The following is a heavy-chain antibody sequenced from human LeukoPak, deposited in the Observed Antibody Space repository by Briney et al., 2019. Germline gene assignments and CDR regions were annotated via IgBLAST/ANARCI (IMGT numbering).Heavy chain of an antibody. CDR3: ARLRYYDILTGYGRDFDY. Sequence: SETLSLTCTVSGGSISSSSYYWGWIRQPPGKGLEWIVSIYYSGSTYYNPSLKSRFTISVDTSKKQFSLKLSSVTADDTAVYYCARLRYYDILTGYGRDFDYWGQGTLVTVSS. D-gene: IGHD3-9*01. CDR1: GGSISSSSYY. J-gene: IGHJ4*02. CDR2: IYYSGST. V-gene: IGHV4-39*01.